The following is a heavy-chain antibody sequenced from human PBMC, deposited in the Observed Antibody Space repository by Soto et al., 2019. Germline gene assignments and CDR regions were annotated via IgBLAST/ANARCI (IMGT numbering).Heavy chain of an antibody. J-gene: IGHJ4*02. D-gene: IGHD5-12*01. CDR3: AAGGGLPRYY. V-gene: IGHV4-30-2*06. CDR2: IYHSGST. Sequence: SETLSLTCTDSGGSVSSGNYYWSWIRQSPGKGLEWIGYIYHSGSTYYNPSLKSRVTISVDRSKNQFSLKLSSVTAADTAVYYCAAGGGLPRYYWGQGTLVTVSS. CDR1: GGSVSSGNYY.